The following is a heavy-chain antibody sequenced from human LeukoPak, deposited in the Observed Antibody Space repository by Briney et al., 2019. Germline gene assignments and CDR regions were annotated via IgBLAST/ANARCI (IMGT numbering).Heavy chain of an antibody. J-gene: IGHJ3*02. Sequence: GASVKVSCKASGYTFTSYGISWVRQAPGQGLEWMGWISAYNGNTNYAQKLQGRVTMTTDTSTSTAYMELRSLRSDDTAVYYCASRVRYYYDRGAFDIWGQGTMVTVYS. V-gene: IGHV1-18*01. CDR3: ASRVRYYYDRGAFDI. D-gene: IGHD3-22*01. CDR1: GYTFTSYG. CDR2: ISAYNGNT.